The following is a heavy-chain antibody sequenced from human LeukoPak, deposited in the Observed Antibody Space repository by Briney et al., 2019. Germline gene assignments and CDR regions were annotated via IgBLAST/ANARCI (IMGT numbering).Heavy chain of an antibody. CDR3: ARVGSSGSILYFDY. CDR2: ISSSGSTI. V-gene: IGHV3-11*01. Sequence: GGSLRLSCAASGFTFSDYYMSWIRQAPGKGLEWVSYISSSGSTIYYADSVKGRFTISRDNAKNSLYLQVNSLRAEDTAVYYCARVGSSGSILYFDYWGQGTLVTVSS. CDR1: GFTFSDYY. J-gene: IGHJ4*02. D-gene: IGHD6-19*01.